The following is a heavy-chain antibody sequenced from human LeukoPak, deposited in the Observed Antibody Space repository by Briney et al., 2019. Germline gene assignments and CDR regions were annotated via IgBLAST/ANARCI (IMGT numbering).Heavy chain of an antibody. CDR2: INPSGGST. Sequence: AASVKVSCKASGYTFTSYYMHWVRQAPGQGLEWMGIINPSGGSTSYAQKFQGRVTMTTDTSTSTAYMELRSLRSDDTAVYYCARDPTMINGMDVWGQGTTVTVSS. CDR1: GYTFTSYY. CDR3: ARDPTMINGMDV. V-gene: IGHV1-46*01. D-gene: IGHD3-22*01. J-gene: IGHJ6*02.